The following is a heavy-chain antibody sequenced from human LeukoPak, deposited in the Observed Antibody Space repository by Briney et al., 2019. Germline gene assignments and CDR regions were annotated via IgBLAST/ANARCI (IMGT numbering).Heavy chain of an antibody. CDR2: IYHSGST. J-gene: IGHJ4*02. CDR3: ARDQTLYSSSWYGGLEY. V-gene: IGHV4-30-2*01. CDR1: GGSISSGGYY. D-gene: IGHD6-13*01. Sequence: PSENLSLTCTVSGGSISSGGYYWSWIRQPPGKGLEWIGYIYHSGSTYYNPSLKSRVTISVDRSKNQFSLKLSSVTAADTAVYYCARDQTLYSSSWYGGLEYWGQGTLVTVSS.